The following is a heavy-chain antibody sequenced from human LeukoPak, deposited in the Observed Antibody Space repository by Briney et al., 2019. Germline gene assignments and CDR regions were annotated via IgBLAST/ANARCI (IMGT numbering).Heavy chain of an antibody. Sequence: GASVTVSCMGSGYTFTNYGISWVRQARGQGGEGMGWISAYNGNTNYAQKLHGRVTMTTDTSTSTAYMELRSLRSDDTAVYYCARATSLYYRCFDPWGQGTLVTVSS. J-gene: IGHJ5*02. CDR2: ISAYNGNT. D-gene: IGHD2-8*01. CDR3: ARATSLYYRCFDP. CDR1: GYTFTNYG. V-gene: IGHV1-18*01.